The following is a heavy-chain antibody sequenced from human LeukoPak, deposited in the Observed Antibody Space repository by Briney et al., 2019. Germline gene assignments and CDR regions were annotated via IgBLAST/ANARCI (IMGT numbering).Heavy chain of an antibody. V-gene: IGHV4-59*01. J-gene: IGHJ4*02. CDR2: IDYSGST. CDR3: ARARGYSGYAYFDY. CDR1: GDSISSYY. Sequence: KPSETLSLTCTVSGDSISSYYWSWIRQPPGKGREWIGYIDYSGSTNYNPSLKSRVTISVDTSKNQFSLKLSSVTAADTAVYYCARARGYSGYAYFDYWGQGTLVTVSS. D-gene: IGHD5-12*01.